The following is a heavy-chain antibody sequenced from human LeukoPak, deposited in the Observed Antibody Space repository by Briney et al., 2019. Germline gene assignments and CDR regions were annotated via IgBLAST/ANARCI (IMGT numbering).Heavy chain of an antibody. CDR1: GFTFSDYY. Sequence: GSLRLSCAASGFTFSDYYMSWIRQPPGKGLEWIGYIDDSGNTNYNPSLKSQVTISVDKSKNQFSLKLSFVTAADTAMYYCARSDYHNSGSHTVFDAFDIWGQGTRVTVSS. CDR3: ARSDYHNSGSHTVFDAFDI. J-gene: IGHJ3*02. CDR2: IDDSGNT. V-gene: IGHV4-59*01. D-gene: IGHD3-10*01.